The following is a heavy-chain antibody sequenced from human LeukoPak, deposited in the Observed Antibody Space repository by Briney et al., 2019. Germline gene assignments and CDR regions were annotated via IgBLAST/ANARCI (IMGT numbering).Heavy chain of an antibody. D-gene: IGHD3-22*01. CDR3: ARSRLDGYDSGGYLYYFDY. Sequence: ASVKVSCKASGYTFTGYCVHWVRQAPGQGLEWIGRINPNTDTTSYAQKFQGRVTVTRDTSINTAYMELSSLRSDDTAVYYCARSRLDGYDSGGYLYYFDYWGQGTLVTVSS. V-gene: IGHV1-2*06. CDR2: INPNTDTT. CDR1: GYTFTGYC. J-gene: IGHJ4*02.